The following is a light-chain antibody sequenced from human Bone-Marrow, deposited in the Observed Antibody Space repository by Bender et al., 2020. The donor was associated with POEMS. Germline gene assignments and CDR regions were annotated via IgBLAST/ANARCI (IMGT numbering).Light chain of an antibody. V-gene: IGLV3-25*02. Sequence: SYELTQPPSVSVSPGQTARITCSGDALANYYAFWYQQKPGQAPVLVMHQDTQRPSGIPERFSGTSSGTTVTLTISGVQSEDEADYYCAVWDDSLNGWVFGGGTKLTVL. CDR3: AVWDDSLNGWV. J-gene: IGLJ3*02. CDR1: ALANYY. CDR2: QDT.